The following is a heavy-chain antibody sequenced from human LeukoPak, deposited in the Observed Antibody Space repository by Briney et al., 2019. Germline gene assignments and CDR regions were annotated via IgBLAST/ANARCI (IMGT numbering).Heavy chain of an antibody. J-gene: IGHJ4*02. D-gene: IGHD1-26*01. Sequence: GGSLRLSCAASGFTFSSYAMSWVRQAPGKGLEWVSAISGSGGSTYYADSVRGRFTISRDNSKNTLYMQMNSLRAEDTAVYYCAKDGLSGSYGTWGQGTLVTVSS. CDR2: ISGSGGST. CDR3: AKDGLSGSYGT. CDR1: GFTFSSYA. V-gene: IGHV3-23*01.